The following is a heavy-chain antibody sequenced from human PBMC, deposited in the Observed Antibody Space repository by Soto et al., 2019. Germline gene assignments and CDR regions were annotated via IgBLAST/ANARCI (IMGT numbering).Heavy chain of an antibody. CDR1: GYTFTSYG. Sequence: QVQLVQSGAEVKKPGASVKVSCKASGYTFTSYGISWVRQAPGQGLEWMGWINPYNGNTNYAQKLQGRVTMTSDTTTSTVYMEQRRLRSDDKARYFCARYVGYGLIDYWGQGNLVTVSS. CDR2: INPYNGNT. J-gene: IGHJ4*02. V-gene: IGHV1-18*01. CDR3: ARYVGYGLIDY. D-gene: IGHD5-18*01.